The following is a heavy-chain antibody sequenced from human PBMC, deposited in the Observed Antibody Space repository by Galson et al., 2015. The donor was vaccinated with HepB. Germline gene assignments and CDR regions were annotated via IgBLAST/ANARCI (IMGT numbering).Heavy chain of an antibody. Sequence: SVKVSCKASGGTFSSYAISWVRQAPGQGLEWMGRIIPILGIANYAQKFQGRVTITADKSTSTAYMELSSLRSEDTAVYYCARDGVGATTIDYWGQGTLVTVSS. CDR2: IIPILGIA. CDR3: ARDGVGATTIDY. J-gene: IGHJ4*02. V-gene: IGHV1-69*04. CDR1: GGTFSSYA. D-gene: IGHD1-26*01.